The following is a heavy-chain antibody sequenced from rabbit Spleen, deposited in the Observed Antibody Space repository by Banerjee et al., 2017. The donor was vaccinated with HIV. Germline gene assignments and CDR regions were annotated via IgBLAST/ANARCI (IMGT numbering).Heavy chain of an antibody. CDR1: GFDITKYG. D-gene: IGHD6-1*01. J-gene: IGHJ4*01. V-gene: IGHV1S47*01. CDR3: ARAERDAAHGGYGCGAFDL. Sequence: QEQLVESGGGLVQPGGSLKLSCTVSGFDITKYGVTWVRQAPGKGLEWIGYIDPIFGVSFYATWVNGRFTISSHNAQNTLYLQLNSLTAADTATYFCARAERDAAHGGYGCGAFDLWGQGTLVTVS. CDR2: IDPIFGVS.